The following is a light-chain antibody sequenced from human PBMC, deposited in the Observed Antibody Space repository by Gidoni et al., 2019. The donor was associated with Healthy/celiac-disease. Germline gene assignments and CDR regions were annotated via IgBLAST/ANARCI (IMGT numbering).Light chain of an antibody. CDR3: QQLNSSPIT. CDR2: AAS. V-gene: IGKV1-9*01. CDR1: QGISSY. Sequence: DIQLTQSPSFLSASVGDRVTITCRASQGISSYLAWYQQKPGKAPKLLIYAASTLQSGVPSRFSGSGSGTEFTLTISSLQPEDFATYYCQQLNSSPITCXXXTRLEIK. J-gene: IGKJ5*01.